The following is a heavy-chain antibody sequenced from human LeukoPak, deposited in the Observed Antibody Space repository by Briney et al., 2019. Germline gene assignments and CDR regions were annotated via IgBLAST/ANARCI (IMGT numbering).Heavy chain of an antibody. D-gene: IGHD3-10*01. CDR1: GFTFSNYA. V-gene: IGHV3-30*04. J-gene: IGHJ4*02. Sequence: GRSLRLSCAASGFTFSNYAMHWVRQAPGKGLDWVAVISYDESTKYHADSVKGRFTISRDNSKNTLYLQMNSLRAEDTAVYYCARSGSHWGQGTLVTVSS. CDR3: ARSGSH. CDR2: ISYDESTK.